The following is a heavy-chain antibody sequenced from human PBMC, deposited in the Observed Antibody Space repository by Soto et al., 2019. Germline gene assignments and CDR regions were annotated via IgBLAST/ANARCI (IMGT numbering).Heavy chain of an antibody. Sequence: EVQLLESGGGLVQHGGSLRLSCAASGFTFSSYAMSWDRQAPGKGLEWDSAISGSGGSTYYADSVKGRFTISRDNSKNTLYRQMNSLRAEDTAVYYCAKDRSRHILVVTASPMGYWGQGTLVTVSS. V-gene: IGHV3-23*01. CDR2: ISGSGGST. J-gene: IGHJ4*02. CDR3: AKDRSRHILVVTASPMGY. D-gene: IGHD2-21*02. CDR1: GFTFSSYA.